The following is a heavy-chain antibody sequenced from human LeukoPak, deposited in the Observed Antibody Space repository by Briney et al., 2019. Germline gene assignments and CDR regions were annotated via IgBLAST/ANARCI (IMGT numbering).Heavy chain of an antibody. J-gene: IGHJ4*02. V-gene: IGHV3-23*01. D-gene: IGHD6-19*01. CDR3: ARETWTSSGCDY. CDR1: GFTFSSNA. CDR2: ISGSGGST. Sequence: TGGSLRLSCAASGFTFSSNAMSWVRQTPGKGLEWVSVISGSGGSTYYADSVKGRFTISRDNSKNTLYLQMNSLRAEDTAVYYCARETWTSSGCDYWGQGTLVTVSS.